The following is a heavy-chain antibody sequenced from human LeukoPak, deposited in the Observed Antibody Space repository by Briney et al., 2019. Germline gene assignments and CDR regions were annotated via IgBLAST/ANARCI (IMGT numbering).Heavy chain of an antibody. D-gene: IGHD1-7*01. J-gene: IGHJ4*02. V-gene: IGHV1-18*01. Sequence: GAAVKVSCKASGYTFTSYGISGVGQAPGEGGEGMGWISAYNGNTNYAQKLQGRVTMTTATSTSTAYMQLRSLRSDDTAVYYCARETGTRFRLDYWGQGTLVTVSS. CDR3: ARETGTRFRLDY. CDR2: ISAYNGNT. CDR1: GYTFTSYG.